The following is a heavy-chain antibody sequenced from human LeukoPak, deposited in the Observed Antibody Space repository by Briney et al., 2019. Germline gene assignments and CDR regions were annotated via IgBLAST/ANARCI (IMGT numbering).Heavy chain of an antibody. V-gene: IGHV3-7*01. D-gene: IGHD3-22*01. CDR1: GFTLSSYW. CDR3: ARSRFYFDGTAYYPGSFDS. J-gene: IGHJ4*02. CDR2: IKQDGSEK. Sequence: GGSLRLSCAAFGFTLSSYWMNWVRQAPGKGLEWVANIKQDGSEKYYVDSVKGRFTISRDNAQNSLYLQVNSLRAEDTAVYYCARSRFYFDGTAYYPGSFDSWGQGTLVTFSS.